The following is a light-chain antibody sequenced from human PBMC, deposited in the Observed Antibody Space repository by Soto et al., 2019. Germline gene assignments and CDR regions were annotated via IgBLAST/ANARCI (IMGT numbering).Light chain of an antibody. V-gene: IGKV3-11*01. CDR1: QSIGSY. J-gene: IGKJ1*01. Sequence: EIVLTQSPATLSLSPGERATLSCRTSQSIGSYLAWYQQQPGQAPRLLIYDVFNRATGIPGRFSGSGSGTDFTLTISSLEPEDFAVYYCKQRADWPWTFGQGTKVDI. CDR3: KQRADWPWT. CDR2: DVF.